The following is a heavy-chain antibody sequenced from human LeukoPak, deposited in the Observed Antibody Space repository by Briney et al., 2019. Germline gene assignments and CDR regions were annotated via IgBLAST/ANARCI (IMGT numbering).Heavy chain of an antibody. CDR2: ISSSSSYI. Sequence: PGGSLRLSCAASGFTFSSYSMNWVRQAPGKGLEWVSSISSSSSYIYYADSVKGRFSISRDNAKNSLYLQMNSPRAEDTAVYYCARAPIVGYSSDWFFDYWGQGTLVTVSS. CDR1: GFTFSSYS. D-gene: IGHD6-19*01. V-gene: IGHV3-21*01. CDR3: ARAPIVGYSSDWFFDY. J-gene: IGHJ4*02.